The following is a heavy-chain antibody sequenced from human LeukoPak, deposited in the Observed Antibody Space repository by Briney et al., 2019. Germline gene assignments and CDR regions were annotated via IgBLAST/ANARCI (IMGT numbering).Heavy chain of an antibody. V-gene: IGHV3-23*01. CDR1: GFTFNNYA. Sequence: PGGSLRLSCAAPGFTFNNYAMTWVRQAPGKGPEWVSAISTTGGNTYYSDSVKGRFTISRDNSKSTLYLQLNSLRVEDTAVYYCARKVYSKFDYWGQGTLVTVSS. CDR3: ARKVYSKFDY. D-gene: IGHD4-11*01. CDR2: ISTTGGNT. J-gene: IGHJ4*02.